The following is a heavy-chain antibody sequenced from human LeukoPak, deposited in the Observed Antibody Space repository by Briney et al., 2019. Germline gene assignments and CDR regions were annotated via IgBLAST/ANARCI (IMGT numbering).Heavy chain of an antibody. CDR1: GFTFSSYA. CDR3: ARPYSSSWYVVGY. D-gene: IGHD6-13*01. CDR2: ISGSGGST. J-gene: IGHJ4*02. V-gene: IGHV3-23*01. Sequence: GGSLRLSCAASGFTFSSYAMSWVRQAPGKGLEWVSAISGSGGSTYYADSVKGRFTISKDNSKNTLYLQMYSVRDEDTAVYYCARPYSSSWYVVGYWGQGTLVTVSS.